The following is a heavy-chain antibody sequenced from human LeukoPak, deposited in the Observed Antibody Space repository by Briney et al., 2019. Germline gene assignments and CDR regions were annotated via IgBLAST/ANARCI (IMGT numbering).Heavy chain of an antibody. D-gene: IGHD5-24*01. Sequence: SETLSLTCAVYGGSFSGYYWSWIRQPPGKGLEWIGEINHSGSTNYNPSLKSRATISVDTSKNQFSLKLSSVTAADTAVYYCARGLHAVDYWGQGTLVTVSS. V-gene: IGHV4-34*01. J-gene: IGHJ4*02. CDR1: GGSFSGYY. CDR3: ARGLHAVDY. CDR2: INHSGST.